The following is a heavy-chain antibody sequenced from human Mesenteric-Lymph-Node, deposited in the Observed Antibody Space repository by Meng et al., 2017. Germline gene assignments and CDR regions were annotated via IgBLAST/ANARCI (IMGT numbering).Heavy chain of an antibody. D-gene: IGHD6-19*01. J-gene: IGHJ4*02. CDR1: GFTFRTYA. CDR3: ARGGYTSGWLY. Sequence: GESLKISCAASGFTFRTYAMNWVRQAPGKGLEWVSSITSTNVYIAYTNSVKGRFTISRDNAKSSLYLQMSSLRAEDSGVYYCARGGYTSGWLYWGQGTVVTVSS. CDR2: ITSTNVYI. V-gene: IGHV3-21*01.